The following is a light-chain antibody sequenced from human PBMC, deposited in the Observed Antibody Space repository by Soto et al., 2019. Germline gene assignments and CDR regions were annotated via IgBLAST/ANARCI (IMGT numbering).Light chain of an antibody. CDR2: EGT. J-gene: IGLJ3*02. Sequence: QSALTQPASVSGSPGQSITISCTGTSSDVGGYKLVSWYQQHPGKAPKLMIYEGTKRPSGVSNRFSGSKSGNTASLTISGLQAEDEADYYCCSYAGSSTWVFGGGTKLTVL. CDR1: SSDVGGYKL. V-gene: IGLV2-23*01. CDR3: CSYAGSSTWV.